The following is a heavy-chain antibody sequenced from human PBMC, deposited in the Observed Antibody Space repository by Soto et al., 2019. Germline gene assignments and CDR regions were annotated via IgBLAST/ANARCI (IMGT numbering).Heavy chain of an antibody. V-gene: IGHV1-2*02. CDR3: ARDGYCSGGSCYSDAFDI. Sequence: ASVKVSCKASGYTFTGYYMHWVRQAPGQGLEWMGWINPNSGGTNYAQKFQGRVTMTRDTSISTAYMELSRLRSDDTAVYYCARDGYCSGGSCYSDAFDIWGQGTMVSVSS. J-gene: IGHJ3*02. CDR1: GYTFTGYY. D-gene: IGHD2-15*01. CDR2: INPNSGGT.